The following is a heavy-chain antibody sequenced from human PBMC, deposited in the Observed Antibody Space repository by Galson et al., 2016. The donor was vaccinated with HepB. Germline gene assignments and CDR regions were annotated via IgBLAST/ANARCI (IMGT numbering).Heavy chain of an antibody. D-gene: IGHD2/OR15-2a*01. J-gene: IGHJ1*01. CDR2: FVTVFGTT. Sequence: SVKVSCKASGGTFNSYIFTWVRQAPGQGLKWMGEFVTVFGTTNYAQKFQGRITITADESTSTVFLDLRSLRSNDTAVYFCASDRDQYSAVWGQGTLVTVSS. CDR1: GGTFNSYI. V-gene: IGHV1-69*13. CDR3: ASDRDQYSAV.